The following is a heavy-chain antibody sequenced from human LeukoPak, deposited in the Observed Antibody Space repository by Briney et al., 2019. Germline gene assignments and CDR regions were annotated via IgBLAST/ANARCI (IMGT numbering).Heavy chain of an antibody. Sequence: GGSLRLSCAASGFTFSSYAMSWVRQAPGKGLEWVSAISGSGGSTYYADSVKGRFTISRDNSKNTLYLQLNSLRAEDTAVYYCARQHCSGGDCYFFDWGQGTLVTVSS. CDR1: GFTFSSYA. J-gene: IGHJ4*02. CDR2: ISGSGGST. D-gene: IGHD2-15*01. CDR3: ARQHCSGGDCYFFD. V-gene: IGHV3-23*01.